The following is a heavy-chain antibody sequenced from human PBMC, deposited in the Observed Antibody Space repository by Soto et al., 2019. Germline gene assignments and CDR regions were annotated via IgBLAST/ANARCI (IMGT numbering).Heavy chain of an antibody. Sequence: QVQLVQSGAEVRKPGSSVKVSCKASGGTFSRHAISWVRLAPGQGLEWMGGIIPIFGTANHAQKFQGRFTIIADESTSTVYMELSSLRSEDTAMYYCARGWGYDSNDYYYAYWGQGTLVIVSS. CDR2: IIPIFGTA. V-gene: IGHV1-69*01. CDR3: ARGWGYDSNDYYYAY. J-gene: IGHJ4*02. CDR1: GGTFSRHA. D-gene: IGHD3-22*01.